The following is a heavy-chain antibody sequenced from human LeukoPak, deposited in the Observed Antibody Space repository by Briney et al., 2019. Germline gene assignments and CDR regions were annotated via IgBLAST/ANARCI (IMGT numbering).Heavy chain of an antibody. V-gene: IGHV1-8*03. Sequence: ASVKVSCKASGYTFTSYDINWVRQATGQGLEWMGWMNPNSGNTGYAQKFQGRVTITRNTSISTAYMELSSLRSEDTAVYYCARGRSAYSSGWYPHDWGQGTLVTVAS. J-gene: IGHJ4*02. CDR3: ARGRSAYSSGWYPHD. D-gene: IGHD6-19*01. CDR2: MNPNSGNT. CDR1: GYTFTSYD.